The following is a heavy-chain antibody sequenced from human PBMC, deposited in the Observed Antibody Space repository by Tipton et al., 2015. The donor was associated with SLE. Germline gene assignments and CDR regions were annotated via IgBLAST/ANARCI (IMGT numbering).Heavy chain of an antibody. CDR1: GFTVSGNY. CDR3: ARGGGAGSPVLYYFDY. D-gene: IGHD3-10*01. CDR2: LYAGGDT. Sequence: SLRLSCAASGFTVSGNYMGWVRQAPGKGLEWVSALYAGGDTYYADPVKGRFAISRDTSKNTLSLQMDSLRVEDAAIYYCARGGGAGSPVLYYFDYWGQGTLVTVSS. J-gene: IGHJ4*02. V-gene: IGHV3-66*01.